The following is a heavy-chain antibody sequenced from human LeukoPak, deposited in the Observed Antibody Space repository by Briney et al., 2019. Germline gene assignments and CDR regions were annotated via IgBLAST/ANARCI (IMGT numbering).Heavy chain of an antibody. CDR2: IKEDGSAK. Sequence: GGSLRLSCAASGFTFSNYWMSWVRQAPGKGLEWVANIKEDGSAKYYVDSVKGRFTISRDNAKNSVYLQMNSLRAEDTAVYYCARGVSVVAGNDNWFDSWGQGTLVTVSS. CDR3: ARGVSVVAGNDNWFDS. CDR1: GFTFSNYW. V-gene: IGHV3-7*01. J-gene: IGHJ5*01. D-gene: IGHD6-19*01.